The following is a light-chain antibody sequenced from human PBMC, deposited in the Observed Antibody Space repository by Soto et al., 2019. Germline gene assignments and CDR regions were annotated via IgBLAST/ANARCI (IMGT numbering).Light chain of an antibody. J-gene: IGLJ2*01. CDR1: SSDVGDYNF. CDR3: SSYTSSSTLVV. V-gene: IGLV2-14*03. Sequence: QSALTQPASVSGSPGQPITISCTGASSDVGDYNFVSWYQHHPGKAPKLMIYDVSNRPSGVPNRFSGSKSGNSASLTISGLQAEDEADYYCSSYTSSSTLVVFGGGTKLTVL. CDR2: DVS.